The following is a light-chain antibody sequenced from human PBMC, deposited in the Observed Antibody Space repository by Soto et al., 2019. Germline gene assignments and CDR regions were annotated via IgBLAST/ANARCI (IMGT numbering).Light chain of an antibody. CDR3: LQASNYPLS. CDR2: SAS. V-gene: IGKV1-6*01. Sequence: NQMTQSPSSLSAPVGDRVTITCRASQEVRDDVGWYQQKREKEPKLLIYSASTLQSGVTSRFSGSGSGTDFTLTISGRQPEDFASYYCLQASNYPLSFGGGTKVEIK. J-gene: IGKJ4*01. CDR1: QEVRDD.